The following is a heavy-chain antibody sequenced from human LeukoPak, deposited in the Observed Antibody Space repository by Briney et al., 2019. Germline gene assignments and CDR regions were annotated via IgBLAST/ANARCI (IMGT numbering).Heavy chain of an antibody. J-gene: IGHJ6*02. D-gene: IGHD1-26*01. CDR1: GFTFSNYW. Sequence: PGGSLRLSCAASGFTFSNYWMSWVRQAPGKGLEWVANIKQDGSEKYYVDSVKGRFTISRDNAKNSLYLQMNSLRAEDTAVYYCAREGGIVGAQGYYYYYGMDVWGQGTTVTVSS. CDR2: IKQDGSEK. CDR3: AREGGIVGAQGYYYYYGMDV. V-gene: IGHV3-7*01.